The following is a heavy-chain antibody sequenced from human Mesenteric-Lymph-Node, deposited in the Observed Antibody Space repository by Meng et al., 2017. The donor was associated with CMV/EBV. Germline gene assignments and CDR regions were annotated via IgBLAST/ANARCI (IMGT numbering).Heavy chain of an antibody. CDR2: INHSGST. Sequence: VRLPPSVAEPVKPSVTLARTIAVYGGSFSGYYSSWIRQPPVKGLEWIGEINHSGSTNYTPSLKSRVTIAVDTSKNQFSRKLSSGTAADTAVYYCARHQRWLKSEGGFNYGGQGTLVTVSS. V-gene: IGHV4-34*01. J-gene: IGHJ4*02. CDR3: ARHQRWLKSEGGFNY. D-gene: IGHD4-23*01. CDR1: GGSFSGYY.